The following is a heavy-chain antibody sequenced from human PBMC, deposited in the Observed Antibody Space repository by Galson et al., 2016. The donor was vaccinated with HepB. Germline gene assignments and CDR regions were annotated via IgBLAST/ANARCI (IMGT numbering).Heavy chain of an antibody. Sequence: ETLSLTCTVSGGSVSSGTYYWSWIRQPPGKGLEWIGYIHDSGSTNYNPPLKSRVTISVDTSKNQFSLRLNSVTAADTAVYYCARASGPLTYYYDSSGYEDYWGQGTLVTVSS. CDR2: IHDSGST. CDR3: ARASGPLTYYYDSSGYEDY. V-gene: IGHV4-61*01. D-gene: IGHD3-22*01. J-gene: IGHJ4*02. CDR1: GGSVSSGTYY.